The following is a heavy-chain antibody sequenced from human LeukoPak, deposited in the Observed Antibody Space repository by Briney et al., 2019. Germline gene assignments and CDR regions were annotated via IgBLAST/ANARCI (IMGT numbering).Heavy chain of an antibody. D-gene: IGHD3-10*01. V-gene: IGHV4-34*01. CDR2: INHSGST. CDR3: ARGRITMVRGVRRYYGMDV. CDR1: GGSFSGHY. Sequence: SETLSLTCAVYGGSFSGHYWSWIRQPPGKGLEWIGEINHSGSTNYNPSLKSRVTISVDTSKNQFSLKLSSVTAADTAVYYCARGRITMVRGVRRYYGMDVWGKGTTVTVSS. J-gene: IGHJ6*04.